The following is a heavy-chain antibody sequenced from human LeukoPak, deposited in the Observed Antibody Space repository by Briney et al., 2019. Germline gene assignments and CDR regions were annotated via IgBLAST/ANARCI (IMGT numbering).Heavy chain of an antibody. J-gene: IGHJ4*02. CDR1: GXSITSTNY. V-gene: IGHV4-4*02. CDR3: AREGGPYRPLDY. Sequence: PSETLSLTCGVSGXSITSTNYWTWVRQPPGNGLAWIGEVNLQGSTNYNPSLMGRVAISVDISENHISLQLTSVTAADTAVYYCAREGGPYRPLDYSGQGTLVTVSS. CDR2: VNLQGST.